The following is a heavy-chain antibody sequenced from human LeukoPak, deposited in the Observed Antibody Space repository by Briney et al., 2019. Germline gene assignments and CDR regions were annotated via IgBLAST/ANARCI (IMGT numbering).Heavy chain of an antibody. Sequence: PSETLSLTCTVSGGSISSYYWSWIQQPPGKGLEWIGYIYYSGSTNYNPSLKSRVTISVDTSKNQFSLKLSSVTAADTAVYYCARQSRPATYFDYWGQGTLVTVSS. D-gene: IGHD2-15*01. CDR1: GGSISSYY. J-gene: IGHJ4*02. CDR3: ARQSRPATYFDY. V-gene: IGHV4-59*08. CDR2: IYYSGST.